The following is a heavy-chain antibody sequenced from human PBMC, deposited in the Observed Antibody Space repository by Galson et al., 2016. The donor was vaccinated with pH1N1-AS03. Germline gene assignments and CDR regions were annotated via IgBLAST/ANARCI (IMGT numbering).Heavy chain of an antibody. J-gene: IGHJ4*02. Sequence: SETLSLTCPISGGSITTNYWIWIRQPPGKGLQWIGYISYSGFTNYNTSLRSRVTISIDTSNNQFSMKMRSVAAADTALYFCARVYDVWSGYPSFASWGQGILVTVSS. CDR3: ARVYDVWSGYPSFAS. D-gene: IGHD3-3*01. CDR1: GGSITTNY. V-gene: IGHV4-59*01. CDR2: ISYSGFT.